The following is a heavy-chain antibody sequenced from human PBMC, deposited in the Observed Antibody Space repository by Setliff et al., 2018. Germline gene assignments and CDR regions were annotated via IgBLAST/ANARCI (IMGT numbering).Heavy chain of an antibody. D-gene: IGHD6-6*01. V-gene: IGHV1-69*13. CDR1: GNIFTGHF. Sequence: SVKVSCKASGNIFTGHFLHWVRQAPGQGLEWVGGIMPIFGTINYAQKFQGRVTITADESTSTVYMELSSLRSDDTAVYYCAREGVDSRSSTDYRYYMDVWGKGTTVTVSS. CDR3: AREGVDSRSSTDYRYYMDV. CDR2: IMPIFGTI. J-gene: IGHJ6*03.